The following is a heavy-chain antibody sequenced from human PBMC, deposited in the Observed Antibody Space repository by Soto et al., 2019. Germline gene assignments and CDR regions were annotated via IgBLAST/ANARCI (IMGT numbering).Heavy chain of an antibody. CDR3: ARDKDRPQLGGNYYYILDV. CDR1: GGTFPSSA. J-gene: IGHJ6*02. CDR2: IMPVFRTP. V-gene: IGHV1-69*12. D-gene: IGHD3-3*02. Sequence: QVHLEQSGAEVKKPGSSVKVSCKASGGTFPSSAISWVRQAPGPGLEWMGGIMPVFRTPDYAQKFQGRVTVSADESTSTAYMELSGLTSDDTAVYYCARDKDRPQLGGNYYYILDVWGQGTTVTVSS.